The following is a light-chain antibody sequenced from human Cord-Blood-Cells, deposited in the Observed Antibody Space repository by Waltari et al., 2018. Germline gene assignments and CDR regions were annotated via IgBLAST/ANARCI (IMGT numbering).Light chain of an antibody. CDR3: CSYAGSSTWV. J-gene: IGLJ3*02. Sequence: QSALTQPASVSGSPGQSITISCTGTSSDVGSYNLVSWYQQHPGKAPKLMIYGGSKRPSGVSNRFSGSKSGNTASLTISGLQAEDEADYYCCSYAGSSTWVFGGGNKLTVL. CDR1: SSDVGSYNL. CDR2: GGS. V-gene: IGLV2-23*01.